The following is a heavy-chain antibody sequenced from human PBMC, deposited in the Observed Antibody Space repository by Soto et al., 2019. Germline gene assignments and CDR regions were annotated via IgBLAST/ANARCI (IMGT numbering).Heavy chain of an antibody. CDR3: ARGATGVEIPYEY. J-gene: IGHJ4*02. V-gene: IGHV1-46*04. CDR2: TNPSGGST. Sequence: ASVKVSCKASGYTFTRYDIHWVRQAPGRGLEWMGVTNPSGGSTNYAQKLQGRVTMTRDTSTSTVYMELSSLRSEDTAVYYCARGATGVEIPYEYWGQGTLVTVPS. D-gene: IGHD2-8*02. CDR1: GYTFTRYD.